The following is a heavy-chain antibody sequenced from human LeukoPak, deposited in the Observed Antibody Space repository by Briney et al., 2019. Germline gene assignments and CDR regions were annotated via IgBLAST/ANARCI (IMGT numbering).Heavy chain of an antibody. CDR1: VFTYSGDK. CDR3: AKDQYSSSWYGGYYYYYYGMDV. D-gene: IGHD6-13*01. V-gene: IGHV3-21*01. CDR2: ISKRGSFI. Sequence: GGSLRLSCAASVFTYSGDKMNWVRPAPGKGLAWVSFISKRGSFIKYADSVKGRFSISRDNSKNTLYLQMNSLRAEDTAVYYCAKDQYSSSWYGGYYYYYYGMDVWGKGTTVTVSS. J-gene: IGHJ6*04.